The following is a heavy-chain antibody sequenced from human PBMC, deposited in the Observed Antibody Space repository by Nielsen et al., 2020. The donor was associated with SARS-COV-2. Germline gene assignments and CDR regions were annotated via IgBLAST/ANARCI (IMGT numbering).Heavy chain of an antibody. J-gene: IGHJ3*02. Sequence: GESLKISCAASGFTFSNFPLSWVRQAPGKGLEWVSTISGSGGSTHYADSVKGRFTISRDKSKNTLYLQMNSLRAEDTAVYYCARGPYIGDYVESFDIWGQGTLVTVSS. CDR3: ARGPYIGDYVESFDI. V-gene: IGHV3-23*01. D-gene: IGHD4-17*01. CDR1: GFTFSNFP. CDR2: ISGSGGST.